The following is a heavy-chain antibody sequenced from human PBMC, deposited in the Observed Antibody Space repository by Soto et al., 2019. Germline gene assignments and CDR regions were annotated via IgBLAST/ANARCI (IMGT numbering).Heavy chain of an antibody. CDR2: ISAYNGNT. D-gene: IGHD1-7*01. CDR1: GYTFTIYG. J-gene: IGHJ5*02. CDR3: ARQLELREDWFDP. Sequence: ASVKVSCKASGYTFTIYGISWVLQAPGQGLEWMGWISAYNGNTNYAQKLQGRVTMTTDTSTSTAYMELRSLRSDDTAVYYCARQLELREDWFDPWGQGTLVTVSS. V-gene: IGHV1-18*01.